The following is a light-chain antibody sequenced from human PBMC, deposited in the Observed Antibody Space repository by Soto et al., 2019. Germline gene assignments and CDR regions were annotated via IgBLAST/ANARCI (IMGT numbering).Light chain of an antibody. V-gene: IGLV2-14*03. CDR1: SSDVGGYDY. CDR3: SSYTSSTTLV. J-gene: IGLJ2*01. CDR2: DVS. Sequence: QSVLTQPASVSGSPGQSITISCTGTSSDVGGYDYVSWYHQHPGKAPKLMIFDVSNRPSGVSNRFSGSKSGSTASLTISGLQAEDEADYYCSSYTSSTTLVFGGGTKLTVL.